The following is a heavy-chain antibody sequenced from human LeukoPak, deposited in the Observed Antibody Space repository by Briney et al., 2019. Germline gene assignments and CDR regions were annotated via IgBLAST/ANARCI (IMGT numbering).Heavy chain of an antibody. J-gene: IGHJ4*02. D-gene: IGHD6-13*01. CDR3: ARGVMGSSWRRYFDY. CDR1: GFTFDDYG. CDR2: INWNGGST. V-gene: IGHV3-20*01. Sequence: AGGSLRLSCAASGFTFDDYGMSWVRQAPGKGLEWVSGINWNGGSTGYADSVKGRFTISRDNAKNSLYLQMNSLRAEDTALYHCARGVMGSSWRRYFDYWGQGTLVTVSS.